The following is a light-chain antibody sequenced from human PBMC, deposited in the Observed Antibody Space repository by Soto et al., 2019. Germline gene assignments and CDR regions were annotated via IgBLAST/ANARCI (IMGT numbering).Light chain of an antibody. Sequence: VLTQSPGTLSLSPGERVTLSCRASHSITSTYLAWYQQKPGQAPRLLIYAASSRATGIPHRFSGSGSGIVFTITFSRLEPEHFAVYYCHKSTTSLGTFGQGPWVEIK. CDR2: AAS. CDR1: HSITSTY. J-gene: IGKJ1*01. CDR3: HKSTTSLGT. V-gene: IGKV3-20*01.